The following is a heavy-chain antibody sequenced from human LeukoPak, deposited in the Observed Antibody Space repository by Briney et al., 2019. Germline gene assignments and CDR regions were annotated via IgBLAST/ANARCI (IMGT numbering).Heavy chain of an antibody. Sequence: SETLSLTCTVSGGSISSSSYYWGWIRQPPGKGLECIGSIYYSGSTYYNPSLKSRVTISVDTSKNQFSLKLSSVTAADTAVYYCARALVPAAIAFDIWGQGTMVTVSS. V-gene: IGHV4-39*07. CDR1: GGSISSSSYY. J-gene: IGHJ3*02. D-gene: IGHD2-2*01. CDR2: IYYSGST. CDR3: ARALVPAAIAFDI.